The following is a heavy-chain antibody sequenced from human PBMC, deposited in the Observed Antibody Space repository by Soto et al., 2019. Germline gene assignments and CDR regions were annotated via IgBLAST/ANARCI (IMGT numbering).Heavy chain of an antibody. CDR1: GFSLNSGGGG. Sequence: QITLKESGPTQVKPTQTLTLTCTLSGFSLNSGGGGVVWIRQAPEKALEWLALIYWNDDKRYSPSLRSMLTITKETSRNHIGHTMTNVYPDNTGTYYCAHRPNWGMNGLDPRGQGTTVTVSS. CDR3: AHRPNWGMNGLDP. CDR2: IYWNDDK. J-gene: IGHJ6*02. V-gene: IGHV2-5*01. D-gene: IGHD3-16*01.